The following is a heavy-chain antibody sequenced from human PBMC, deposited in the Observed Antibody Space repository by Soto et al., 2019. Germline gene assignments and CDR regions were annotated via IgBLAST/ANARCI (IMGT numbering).Heavy chain of an antibody. CDR2: ISGYNGNT. V-gene: IGHV1-18*01. CDR1: GYTFTTYG. J-gene: IGHJ4*02. CDR3: AREGGSYWPDY. Sequence: QVQLVQSGTEVKKPGASVRVSCKASGYTFTTYGISCVRQAPGQGLEWMGWISGYNGNTNYAQNFQGRVTMTTDTSTSTAYMELRSLRSDDTAVYYCAREGGSYWPDYWGQGTLVTVSS. D-gene: IGHD3-16*01.